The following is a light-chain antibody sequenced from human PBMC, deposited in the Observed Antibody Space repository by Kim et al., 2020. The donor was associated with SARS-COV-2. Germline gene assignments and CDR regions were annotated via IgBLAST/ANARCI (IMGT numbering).Light chain of an antibody. Sequence: EIVLTQSPVTLSLSPGERATLSCRASQSISNSYLAWYQQKPGQAPRLLIYGASSRATGIPDRFSGSGSGTDFTLTISRLEPEDFAVFYCQQYTLSPFSITFGQGTRLEIK. V-gene: IGKV3-20*01. CDR3: QQYTLSPFSIT. CDR1: QSISNSY. CDR2: GAS. J-gene: IGKJ5*01.